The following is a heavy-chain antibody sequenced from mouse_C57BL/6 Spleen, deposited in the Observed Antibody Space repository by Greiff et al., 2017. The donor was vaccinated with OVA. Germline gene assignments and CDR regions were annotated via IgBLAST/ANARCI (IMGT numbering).Heavy chain of an antibody. CDR1: GYTFTSYW. CDR3: ARAIYYDYDGAWFAY. D-gene: IGHD2-4*01. Sequence: VQLQQSGAELVKPGASVKLSCKASGYTFTSYWMHWVKQRPGRGLEWIGRIDPKSGGTKYNEKFKSKATLTVDKPSSTAYMQLSSLTSEDSAVYYCARAIYYDYDGAWFAYWGQGTLVTVSA. J-gene: IGHJ3*01. CDR2: IDPKSGGT. V-gene: IGHV1-72*01.